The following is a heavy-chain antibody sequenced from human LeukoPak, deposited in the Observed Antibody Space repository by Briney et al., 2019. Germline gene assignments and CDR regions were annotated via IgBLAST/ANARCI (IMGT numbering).Heavy chain of an antibody. CDR2: INPSGGST. J-gene: IGHJ6*02. CDR1: GYTFTSYY. Sequence: ASVKVSCKASGYTFTSYYTHWVRQAPGQGLEWMGIINPSGGSTSYAQKFQGRVTMTRDTSTSTVYMELSSLRSEDTAVYYCARDRQQWLVLDYYYGMDVWGQGTTVTVSS. CDR3: ARDRQQWLVLDYYYGMDV. D-gene: IGHD6-19*01. V-gene: IGHV1-46*01.